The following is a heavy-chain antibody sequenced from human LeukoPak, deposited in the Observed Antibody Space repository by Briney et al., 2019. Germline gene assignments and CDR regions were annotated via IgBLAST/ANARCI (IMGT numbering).Heavy chain of an antibody. V-gene: IGHV3-53*01. CDR1: GFTVSSDF. J-gene: IGHJ4*02. CDR3: ANRGF. CDR2: IHGDGSA. Sequence: PGGSLRLSCAASGFTVSSDFMTWVRQAPGKGLEWVSIIHGDGSAYYADSVRGRFTVSRDISKNTLFLQMVGLRAEDTALYYCANRGFWGQGTLVTVSS.